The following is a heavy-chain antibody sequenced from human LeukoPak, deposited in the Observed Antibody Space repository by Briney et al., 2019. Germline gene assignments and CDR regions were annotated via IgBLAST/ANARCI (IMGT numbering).Heavy chain of an antibody. CDR1: GYIFTNYW. Sequence: GESLKISCKGSGYIFTNYWIAWVRQMPEKGLELMGIMYPADTDTRYSPSFQGQVTISADKSISTAYLQWSSLKASDTATYYFARPTAVAGHDAFDFWGRGTMVTVSS. J-gene: IGHJ3*01. CDR2: MYPADTDT. V-gene: IGHV5-51*01. D-gene: IGHD6-19*01. CDR3: ARPTAVAGHDAFDF.